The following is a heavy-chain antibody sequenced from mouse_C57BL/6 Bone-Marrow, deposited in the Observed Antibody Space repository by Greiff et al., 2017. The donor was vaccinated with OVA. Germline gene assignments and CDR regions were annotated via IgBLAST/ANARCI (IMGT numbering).Heavy chain of an antibody. D-gene: IGHD2-1*01. CDR1: GYTFTSYW. CDR3: TTPYGNYEGAWFAY. Sequence: VQLQQSGTVLARPGASVKMSYKTSGYTFTSYWMHWVKQRPGQGLEWIGAIYPGNSDTSYNQKFKGKAKLTAVTSASTAYMELSSLTNEDSAVYYCTTPYGNYEGAWFAYWGQGTLVTVSA. CDR2: IYPGNSDT. V-gene: IGHV1-5*01. J-gene: IGHJ3*01.